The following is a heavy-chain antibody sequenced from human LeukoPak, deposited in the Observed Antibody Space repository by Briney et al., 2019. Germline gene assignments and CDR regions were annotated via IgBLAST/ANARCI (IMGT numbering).Heavy chain of an antibody. CDR2: ISSSSSTI. Sequence: GGSLRLSCAASGFTFSSYSMNWVRQAPGKGLEWVSYISSSSSTIYYADSVKGRFTISRDNAKNTLYLQMNSLRAEYTAVYYCARPQQYYYGSGSYYYFDYWGQGTLVTVSS. J-gene: IGHJ4*02. D-gene: IGHD3-10*01. CDR1: GFTFSSYS. CDR3: ARPQQYYYGSGSYYYFDY. V-gene: IGHV3-48*01.